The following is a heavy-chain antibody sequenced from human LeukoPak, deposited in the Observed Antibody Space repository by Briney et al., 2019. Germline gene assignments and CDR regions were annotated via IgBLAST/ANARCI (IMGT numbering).Heavy chain of an antibody. J-gene: IGHJ4*02. CDR2: ISSSGGTI. D-gene: IGHD5-18*01. CDR3: ARGYTYGAY. CDR1: GFTFSNYD. Sequence: PGGSLRLSCAVSGFTFSNYDMNWVRQAPGKGLEWVSYISSSGGTIYYADSVKGRFTVSRDNAKNSLYLQMNSLRAEDTAVYYCARGYTYGAYWGQGTLVTVSS. V-gene: IGHV3-48*04.